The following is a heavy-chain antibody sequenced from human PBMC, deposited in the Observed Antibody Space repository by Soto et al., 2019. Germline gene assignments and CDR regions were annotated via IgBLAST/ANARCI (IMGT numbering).Heavy chain of an antibody. CDR1: GGSFSGYY. CDR3: ARGYYGSGRTFDP. J-gene: IGHJ5*02. Sequence: SETLSLTCAVYGGSFSGYYWSWIRQPPGKGLEWIGEINHSGSTNYNPSLKSRVTISVDTSKNQFSLKLSSVTAADTAVYYCARGYYGSGRTFDPWGQGTLVTVSS. V-gene: IGHV4-34*01. CDR2: INHSGST. D-gene: IGHD3-10*01.